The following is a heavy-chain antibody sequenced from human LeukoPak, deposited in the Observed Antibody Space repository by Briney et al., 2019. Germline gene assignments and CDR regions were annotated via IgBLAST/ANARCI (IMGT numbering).Heavy chain of an antibody. Sequence: SETLSLTCTVSGGSISSYYWSWIRQPPGKGLEWIGYIYYSGSTNYNPSLKSRVTISVDTSKNQFSLKLSSVTAADTAVYYCAGDATPCSSTSCGWFDPWGQGTLVTVSS. D-gene: IGHD2-2*01. CDR1: GGSISSYY. J-gene: IGHJ5*02. CDR3: AGDATPCSSTSCGWFDP. V-gene: IGHV4-59*01. CDR2: IYYSGST.